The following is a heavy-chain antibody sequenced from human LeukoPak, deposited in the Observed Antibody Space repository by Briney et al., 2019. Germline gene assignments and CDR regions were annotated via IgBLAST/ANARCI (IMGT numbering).Heavy chain of an antibody. D-gene: IGHD4-17*01. CDR2: ISGSGGNT. CDR1: GFTFSSYE. V-gene: IGHV3-23*01. Sequence: GGSLRLSCAASGFTFSSYEMNWVRQAPGKGLEWVSSISGSGGNTYYADSVKGRFTISRDNSKNTLYLQMNSLRAEDTAGYYCAKGRNDYGDAALNYWGQGTLVTVSS. CDR3: AKGRNDYGDAALNY. J-gene: IGHJ4*02.